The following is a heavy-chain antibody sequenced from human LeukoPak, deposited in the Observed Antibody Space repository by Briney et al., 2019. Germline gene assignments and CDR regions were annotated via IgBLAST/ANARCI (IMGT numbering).Heavy chain of an antibody. D-gene: IGHD2-2*03. J-gene: IGHJ4*02. V-gene: IGHV4-59*08. Sequence: SETLSLTCTVSGDSISSYYWSWIRQPPGKGLGWIGYIYNSGTKYNPSLKSRVTISVDTSKNQLSLRLTSVTAADTAVYYCARHGSTDYFDYWGQGTLVTVSS. CDR2: IYNSGT. CDR3: ARHGSTDYFDY. CDR1: GDSISSYY.